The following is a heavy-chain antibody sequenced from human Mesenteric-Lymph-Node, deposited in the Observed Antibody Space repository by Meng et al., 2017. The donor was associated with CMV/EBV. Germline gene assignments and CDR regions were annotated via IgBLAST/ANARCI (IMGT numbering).Heavy chain of an antibody. D-gene: IGHD1-1*01. V-gene: IGHV4-59*01. CDR1: GGSISYYY. J-gene: IGHJ4*02. Sequence: SETLSLTCTVSGGSISYYYWSWIRQSPGKGLEWIGYIYDSGSTNYNPSLKSRVTISEDTSKNQFSLRLSSVTAADTAVYYCARGRTGTTGYWGQGTLVTVSS. CDR2: IYDSGST. CDR3: ARGRTGTTGY.